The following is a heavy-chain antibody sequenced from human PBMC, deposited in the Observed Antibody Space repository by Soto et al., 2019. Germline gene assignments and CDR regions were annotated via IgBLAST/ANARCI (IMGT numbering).Heavy chain of an antibody. J-gene: IGHJ6*02. V-gene: IGHV4-31*03. CDR2: IHYTGRT. CDR3: ARDHHSLGDSYGMDV. CDR1: GDSISSTGFY. Sequence: HVQLQESGPGLVNPSQTLSLTCSVSGDSISSTGFYCSWIRQHPGKAPEWIGNIHYTGRTSYNPSLKSRLVISTATSKNQFSISVNSVTSADTAVYYCARDHHSLGDSYGMDVWGQGTTVTVSS. D-gene: IGHD3-10*01.